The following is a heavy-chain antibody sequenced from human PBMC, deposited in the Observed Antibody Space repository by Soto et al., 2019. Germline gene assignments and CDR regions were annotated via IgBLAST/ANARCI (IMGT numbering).Heavy chain of an antibody. V-gene: IGHV3-11*01. CDR2: ISGGGGKI. CDR3: ARGIAAAGNTRWFDP. J-gene: IGHJ5*02. Sequence: GGSLRLSCAASEFTFSDYDMSWVRQAPGKGLEWVSYISGGGGKIYYADSVEGRFTISRDNARNSMSLQINSLRSEDTAVYYCARGIAAAGNTRWFDPWGQGTLVTVSS. D-gene: IGHD6-13*01. CDR1: EFTFSDYD.